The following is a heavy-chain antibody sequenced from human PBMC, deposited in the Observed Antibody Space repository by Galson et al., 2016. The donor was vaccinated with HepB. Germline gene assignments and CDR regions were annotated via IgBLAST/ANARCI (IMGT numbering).Heavy chain of an antibody. CDR1: GYTFTNYV. J-gene: IGHJ4*02. Sequence: SVKVSCKASGYTFTNYVVLWVRQAPGQGLEWMGRVNPSSGSTIYAHNFQGRVTITRDTSIGTAYMELSRLRSDDTAVYYCASSGYYSNLNYWGQGTLVTVSS. D-gene: IGHD3-22*01. V-gene: IGHV1-2*06. CDR2: VNPSSGST. CDR3: ASSGYYSNLNY.